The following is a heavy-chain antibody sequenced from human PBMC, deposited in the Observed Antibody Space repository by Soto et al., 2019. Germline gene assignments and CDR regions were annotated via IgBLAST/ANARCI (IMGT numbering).Heavy chain of an antibody. CDR3: ARYCSSGNCSPNWFDP. J-gene: IGHJ5*02. V-gene: IGHV1-18*01. CDR1: GYTFTSYS. CDR2: ISAYNGNT. Sequence: ASVKVSCKASGYTFTSYSITWVRQAPGQGLERMGWISAYNGNTNYAQKLQGRVTMTTDTSTSTAYMELRSLRSDDTAVYYCARYCSSGNCSPNWFDPWGQGTLVTVSS. D-gene: IGHD2-15*01.